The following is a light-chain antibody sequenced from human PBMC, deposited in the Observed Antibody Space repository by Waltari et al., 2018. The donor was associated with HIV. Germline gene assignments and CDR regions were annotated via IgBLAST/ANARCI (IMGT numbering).Light chain of an antibody. CDR3: CSYAGSRTWV. Sequence: QSALTQPASVSGSPGQSITISCTGTSSDIGGYNYVSWYQQHPVKAPKLMIYDVSKRPSGVSNRFSGSKSGNTASLTISGLQAEDETDYYCCSYAGSRTWVFGGGTKLTVL. CDR2: DVS. V-gene: IGLV2-23*02. J-gene: IGLJ3*02. CDR1: SSDIGGYNY.